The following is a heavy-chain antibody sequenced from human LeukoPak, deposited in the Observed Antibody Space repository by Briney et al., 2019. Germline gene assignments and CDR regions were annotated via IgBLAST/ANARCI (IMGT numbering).Heavy chain of an antibody. V-gene: IGHV4-38-2*02. J-gene: IGHJ4*02. D-gene: IGHD2-2*01. CDR1: GYSISSDYY. CDR2: IYHSGST. CDR3: ARGLGSASFDY. Sequence: SETLSLTCTVSGYSISSDYYWGWIRQPPGKGLEWIGTIYHSGSTYYNPSLKSRVTISVDTSKNQFSLKLSSVTAADTAVYYCARGLGSASFDYWGQGTLVTVSS.